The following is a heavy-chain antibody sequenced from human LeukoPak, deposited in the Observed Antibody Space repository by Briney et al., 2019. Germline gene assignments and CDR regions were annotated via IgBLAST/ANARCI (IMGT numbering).Heavy chain of an antibody. J-gene: IGHJ6*03. CDR2: IRYDGSNK. CDR3: AREGISGYYLYCMDV. V-gene: IGHV3-30*02. CDR1: GFTFSDYG. D-gene: IGHD3-22*01. Sequence: GGSLRLSCAASGFTFSDYGMHWVRQAPGKGLEWVAFIRYDGSNKYYADSVKGRFTISRDNSKNTLYLQMNSLRAEDTAVYYCAREGISGYYLYCMDVWGKGTTVTVSS.